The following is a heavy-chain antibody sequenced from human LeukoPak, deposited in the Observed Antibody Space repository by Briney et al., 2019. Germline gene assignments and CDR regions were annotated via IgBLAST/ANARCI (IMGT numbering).Heavy chain of an antibody. Sequence: GGSLRLSCAASGFTFTTYWMSWVRQAPGKGLEWVANINQDGVEKYYVASVRGRFTISRDNAKNSMYVQMNSLRAEDTAVYYCARGFDGYYGFDLWGQGTMVTVSS. CDR3: ARGFDGYYGFDL. V-gene: IGHV3-7*05. J-gene: IGHJ3*01. CDR1: GFTFTTYW. D-gene: IGHD5-24*01. CDR2: INQDGVEK.